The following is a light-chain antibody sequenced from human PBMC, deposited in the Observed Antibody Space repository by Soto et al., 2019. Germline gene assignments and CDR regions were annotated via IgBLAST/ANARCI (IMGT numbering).Light chain of an antibody. CDR2: GAS. CDR3: QQYNNWPPT. Sequence: EIVMTQSPATLSVSPGERATLSCRASQSVNSGLAWYQQKPGQAPRLLIYGASTRATGIPARFSGSGSGTEFTLTISSLQSEDFAVYYCQQYNNWPPTCGQGTKVEIK. J-gene: IGKJ1*01. V-gene: IGKV3D-15*01. CDR1: QSVNSG.